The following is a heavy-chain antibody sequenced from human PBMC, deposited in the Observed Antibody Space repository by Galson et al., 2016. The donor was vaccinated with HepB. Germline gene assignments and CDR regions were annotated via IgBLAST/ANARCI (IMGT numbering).Heavy chain of an antibody. V-gene: IGHV4-4*02. CDR3: ARDHARELIGN. D-gene: IGHD1-26*01. J-gene: IGHJ4*02. CDR2: VYHSGST. Sequence: ETLSLTCVVSGHSISSDNWWSWVRQPPGKGLEWIGEVYHSGSTNHNPSLKSRVTMSVDKSKNQSSLKLTSVTAADTAVYYCARDHARELIGNWGQGTLVTVYS. CDR1: GHSISSDNW.